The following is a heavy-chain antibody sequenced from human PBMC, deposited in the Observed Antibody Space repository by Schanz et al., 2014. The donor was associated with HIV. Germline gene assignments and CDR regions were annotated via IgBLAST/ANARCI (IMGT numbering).Heavy chain of an antibody. Sequence: QVHLVQSGAEVKKSGASVKVACKASGFTLTSYYIHWVRQAPGQGLEWMGIINPSGGRTHYAQKFQGRVAMTRDTSTSTVYMEMTSLRSEDTAVYYCARDLGGDFWSAQGGFDPWGQGTLVTVSS. V-gene: IGHV1-46*01. D-gene: IGHD3-3*01. CDR1: GFTLTSYY. CDR3: ARDLGGDFWSAQGGFDP. CDR2: INPSGGRT. J-gene: IGHJ5*02.